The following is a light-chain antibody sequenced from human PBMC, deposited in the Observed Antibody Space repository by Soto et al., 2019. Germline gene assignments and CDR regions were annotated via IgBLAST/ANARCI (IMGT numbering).Light chain of an antibody. CDR1: QDISTW. CDR3: QLSNSFYALT. V-gene: IGKV1D-12*01. Sequence: DIHLTQSPSSVSASIGDSVSITCRARQDISTWLAWYHVKPMKAPKLLIFAAYSLLTGDPSRFNGSGSGTELTLTIRGMQAEDFATYYCQLSNSFYALTFGGETHSEIK. CDR2: AAY. J-gene: IGKJ4*01.